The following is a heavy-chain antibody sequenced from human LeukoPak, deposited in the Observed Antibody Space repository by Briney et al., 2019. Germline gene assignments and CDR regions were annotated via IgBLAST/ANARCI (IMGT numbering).Heavy chain of an antibody. CDR1: GGSFSGYY. V-gene: IGHV4-34*01. Sequence: KPSETLSLTCAVYGGSFSGYYWSRLRQPPGKGLEWLGEINHSGSTNYNPSLKSRVTISVDTSKNQFSLKLSSVTAADTAVYYCARDLSVAGTGGSDYWGQGTLVTVSS. CDR2: INHSGST. J-gene: IGHJ4*02. D-gene: IGHD6-19*01. CDR3: ARDLSVAGTGGSDY.